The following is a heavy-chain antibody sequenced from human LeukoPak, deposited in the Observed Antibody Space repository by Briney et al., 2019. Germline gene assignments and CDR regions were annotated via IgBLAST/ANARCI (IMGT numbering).Heavy chain of an antibody. Sequence: GGSLRLSCAASGFTFSSYAMSWVRQAPGKGLEWVSGISGGGVSTYYADSVKGRFTISRDNSKNTLYLQINSLRAEGTAVYYCARGDGLPRRRYFDSWGQGTLVTVSS. CDR2: ISGGGVST. CDR1: GFTFSSYA. J-gene: IGHJ4*02. V-gene: IGHV3-23*01. D-gene: IGHD3/OR15-3a*01. CDR3: ARGDGLPRRRYFDS.